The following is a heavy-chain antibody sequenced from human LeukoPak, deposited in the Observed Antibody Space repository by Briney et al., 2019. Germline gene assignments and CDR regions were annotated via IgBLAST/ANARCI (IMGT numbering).Heavy chain of an antibody. CDR1: GFTFSTYW. Sequence: PGGSLRLSCAASGFTFSTYWMSWVRQAPGKGLEWVANIKQDGSEKFYVDSVKGRFTISRDNAKNTLYLQMNSLRAEDTAVYYCAKDYYDSSGYYWGRAFDIWGQGTMVTVSS. V-gene: IGHV3-7*03. D-gene: IGHD3-22*01. CDR3: AKDYYDSSGYYWGRAFDI. CDR2: IKQDGSEK. J-gene: IGHJ3*02.